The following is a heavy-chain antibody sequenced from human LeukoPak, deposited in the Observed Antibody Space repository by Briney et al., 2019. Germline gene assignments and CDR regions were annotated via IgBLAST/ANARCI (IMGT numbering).Heavy chain of an antibody. V-gene: IGHV3-48*03. J-gene: IGHJ4*02. D-gene: IGHD2-2*01. CDR3: ARGRVRYCSSTSCYAFDY. CDR1: GFTFSSYE. Sequence: GGSLRLSCAASGFTFSSYEINWARQAPGKGLEWVSYISSSGSTIYYADSVKGRFTISRDNAKNSLYLQMNSLRAEDTAVYYCARGRVRYCSSTSCYAFDYWGQGTLVTVSS. CDR2: ISSSGSTI.